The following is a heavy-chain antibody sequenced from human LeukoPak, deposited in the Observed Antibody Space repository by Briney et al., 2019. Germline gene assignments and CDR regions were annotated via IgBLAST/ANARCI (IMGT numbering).Heavy chain of an antibody. CDR2: ISYDGSNK. CDR1: GFTFSSYG. J-gene: IGHJ6*02. Sequence: GGPLRLSCAASGFTFSSYGMHWVRQAPGKGLEWVAVISYDGSNKYYADSVKGRFTISRDNSKNTLYLQMNSLRAEDTAVYYCAKVSRYCSSTSCYKDYYYYGMDVWGQGTTVTVSS. V-gene: IGHV3-30*18. CDR3: AKVSRYCSSTSCYKDYYYYGMDV. D-gene: IGHD2-2*02.